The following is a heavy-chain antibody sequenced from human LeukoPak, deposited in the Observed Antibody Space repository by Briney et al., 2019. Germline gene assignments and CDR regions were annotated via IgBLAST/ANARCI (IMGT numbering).Heavy chain of an antibody. J-gene: IGHJ4*02. CDR1: GGSISSSSYY. Sequence: KPSETLSLTCTVSGGSISSSSYYWGWIRQPPGKGLEWIGSIYYSGSTYYNPSLKSRVTISVDTSKNPFSLKLSSVTAAVTAVYYCARRVKVTPFDYWGQGTLVTVSS. CDR2: IYYSGST. V-gene: IGHV4-39*01. D-gene: IGHD2-21*02. CDR3: ARRVKVTPFDY.